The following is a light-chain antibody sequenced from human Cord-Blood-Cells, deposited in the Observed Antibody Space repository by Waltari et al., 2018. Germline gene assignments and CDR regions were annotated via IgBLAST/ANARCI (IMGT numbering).Light chain of an antibody. CDR3: CSYAGSYTSYV. Sequence: QSALTQPRSVSGSPGQSVTISCTGTSRDVGGYNYVSWYQQHPGKAPNLMIYDVSKRPSGVPDRFSGSKSGNTASLTISGLQAEDEADYYCCSYAGSYTSYVFGTGTKVTVL. CDR1: SRDVGGYNY. J-gene: IGLJ1*01. V-gene: IGLV2-11*01. CDR2: DVS.